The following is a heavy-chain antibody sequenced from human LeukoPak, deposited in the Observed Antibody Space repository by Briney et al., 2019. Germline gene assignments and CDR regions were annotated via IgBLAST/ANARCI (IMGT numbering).Heavy chain of an antibody. CDR1: GGSISSYY. V-gene: IGHV4-4*09. CDR3: ASSYSGSYPFDY. CDR2: IYTSGST. D-gene: IGHD1-26*01. Sequence: SETLSLTCTVSGGSISSYYWNWIRQPPGKGLEWIGYIYTSGSTNYNPSLMSRVTMSVDTSKNHFSLNLSSVTAADTAVYYCASSYSGSYPFDYWGQGILVTVSS. J-gene: IGHJ4*02.